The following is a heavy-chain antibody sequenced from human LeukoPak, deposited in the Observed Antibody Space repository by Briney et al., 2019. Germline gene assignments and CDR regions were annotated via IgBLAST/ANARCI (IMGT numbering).Heavy chain of an antibody. J-gene: IGHJ6*03. D-gene: IGHD3-10*01. CDR3: ARVRGAYYYYYMDV. V-gene: IGHV4-61*02. Sequence: SQTLSLTCTVSGGSISSGSYYWSWIRQPAGKGLEWIGRIYTSGSTNYNPSLKSRVTISVDTSKNQFSLKLSSVPAADTAVYYCARVRGAYYYYYMDVWGKGTTVTVSS. CDR1: GGSISSGSYY. CDR2: IYTSGST.